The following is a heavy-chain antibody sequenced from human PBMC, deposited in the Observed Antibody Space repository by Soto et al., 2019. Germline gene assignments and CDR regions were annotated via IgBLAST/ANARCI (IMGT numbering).Heavy chain of an antibody. Sequence: EVQLVESGGGLVQPGGSLRLSCAAYGFTFSSYAMHCVRQATGKGLEYVSAFSSHGGSTYYENSVKGRFTISRDNSKNSMYSQMGSLRAEDMAVYHCEKSLSYNCEYEYYFDYWVHGGLVTVS. J-gene: IGHJ4*01. CDR2: FSSHGGST. D-gene: IGHD1-20*01. CDR1: GFTFSSYA. CDR3: EKSLSYNCEYEYYFDY. V-gene: IGHV3-64*01.